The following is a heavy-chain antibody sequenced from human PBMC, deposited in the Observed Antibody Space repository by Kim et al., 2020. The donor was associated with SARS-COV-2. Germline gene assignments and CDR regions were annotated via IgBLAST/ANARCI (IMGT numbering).Heavy chain of an antibody. D-gene: IGHD2-15*01. Sequence: YADSVKGRFTISRDNAKNTLYLQMNSLGAEDTAVYYCVRLVVAAPFDFWGQGTLVTVSS. J-gene: IGHJ4*02. V-gene: IGHV3-74*01. CDR3: VRLVVAAPFDF.